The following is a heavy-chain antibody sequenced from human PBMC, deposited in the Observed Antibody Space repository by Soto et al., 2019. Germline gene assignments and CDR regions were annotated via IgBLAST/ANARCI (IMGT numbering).Heavy chain of an antibody. J-gene: IGHJ5*02. CDR3: ARAFIASSNNNWFDP. V-gene: IGHV1-69*02. D-gene: IGHD6-13*01. CDR1: GGTFSSYT. CDR2: IIPILGIA. Sequence: GASVKVSCKASGGTFSSYTISWVRQAPGQGLEWMGRIIPILGIANYAQKFQGRVTITADKSTSTAYMELSSLRSEDTAVYYCARAFIASSNNNWFDPWGQGTLVTVSS.